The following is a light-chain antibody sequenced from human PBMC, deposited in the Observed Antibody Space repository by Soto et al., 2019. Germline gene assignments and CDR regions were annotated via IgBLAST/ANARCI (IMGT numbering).Light chain of an antibody. CDR1: QRVSSN. CDR2: ATS. V-gene: IGKV3-15*01. J-gene: IGKJ5*01. Sequence: EIVMTQSPATLSVSPGERATLSCRASQRVSSNLAWYQQKPGQAPSLLIYATSTRATGIPDRFSGSGSGTEFTLTISSLQSEDFAVYHCQQYDNKPPITFGQGTRLEIK. CDR3: QQYDNKPPIT.